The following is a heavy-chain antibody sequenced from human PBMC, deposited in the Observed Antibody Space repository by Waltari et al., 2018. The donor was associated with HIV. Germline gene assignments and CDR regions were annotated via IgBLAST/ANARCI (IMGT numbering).Heavy chain of an antibody. CDR1: GFTFSSYS. J-gene: IGHJ4*02. V-gene: IGHV3-21*01. Sequence: EVQLVESGGGLVKPGGSLRLSCAASGFTFSSYSMNWVRQAPGKGLGWFSSISSSSSYIYYADSVKGRFTISRDNAKNSLYLQMNSLRAEDTAVYYCARFDYDSKVDYWGQGTLVTVSS. D-gene: IGHD3-22*01. CDR3: ARFDYDSKVDY. CDR2: ISSSSSYI.